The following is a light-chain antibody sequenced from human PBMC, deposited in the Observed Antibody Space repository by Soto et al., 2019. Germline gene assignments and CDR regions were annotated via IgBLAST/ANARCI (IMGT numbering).Light chain of an antibody. V-gene: IGKV3-15*01. CDR1: QSVSSY. CDR3: QQYDKRPPWT. Sequence: EIVLTQSPATLSLSPGERATLSCRASQSVSSYSAWYQQKPGQAPRLLIYDASTRATGIPARFSGSGSGTEFTLTISSLQSEDSAIYYCQQYDKRPPWTFGQGTKVDIK. CDR2: DAS. J-gene: IGKJ1*01.